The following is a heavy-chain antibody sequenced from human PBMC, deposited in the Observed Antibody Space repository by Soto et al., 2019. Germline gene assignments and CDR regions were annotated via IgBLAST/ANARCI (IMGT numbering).Heavy chain of an antibody. Sequence: GGSLRLSCAASGFTFSAYTMNWVRQAPGKGLEWVSSISSGSTYINYADSVKGRFTISRDNAKNSLFLRMNSLRAEDTAVYYCARVSIAAGADYWGQGTLVTVSS. V-gene: IGHV3-21*01. D-gene: IGHD6-13*01. J-gene: IGHJ4*02. CDR2: ISSGSTYI. CDR3: ARVSIAAGADY. CDR1: GFTFSAYT.